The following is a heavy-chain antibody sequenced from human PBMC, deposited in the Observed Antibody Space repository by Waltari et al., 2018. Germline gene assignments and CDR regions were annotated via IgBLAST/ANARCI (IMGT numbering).Heavy chain of an antibody. Sequence: QVQLVESGGGVVLPGRSLRLSCAASGFTLSRYGCHWVRPAPGKGLEWVAVISYDGSNKYYADSVKGRFTISRDNSKNTLYLQMNSLRAEDTAVYYCAKDERRRGDYYFDYWGQGTLVTVSS. J-gene: IGHJ4*02. CDR2: ISYDGSNK. D-gene: IGHD3-16*01. V-gene: IGHV3-30*18. CDR1: GFTLSRYG. CDR3: AKDERRRGDYYFDY.